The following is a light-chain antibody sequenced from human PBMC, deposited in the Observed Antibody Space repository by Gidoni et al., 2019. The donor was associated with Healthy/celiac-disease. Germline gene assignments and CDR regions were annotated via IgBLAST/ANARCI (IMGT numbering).Light chain of an antibody. CDR1: SSDVGGYNY. Sequence: QSALTQPASVSGSPGQSITISCTGTSSDVGGYNYVSWYQQHPGKAPKLMIYDVINRPSGVSTRFSGSKSGNTASLTISGLQAEDEADYYCSSYTSSSTLTWVFGGGTKLTVL. CDR2: DVI. J-gene: IGLJ3*02. V-gene: IGLV2-14*03. CDR3: SSYTSSSTLTWV.